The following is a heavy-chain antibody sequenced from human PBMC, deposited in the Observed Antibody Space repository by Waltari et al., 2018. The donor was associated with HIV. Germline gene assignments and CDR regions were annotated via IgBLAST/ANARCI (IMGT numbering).Heavy chain of an antibody. D-gene: IGHD4-17*01. CDR3: ARAPPTVTTLFDY. CDR2: IKQDGSER. CDR1: GFTFSSSW. Sequence: EVHLVESGGGLVQPGGSLRLPCAASGFTFSSSWMTLFRQAPGKGLEWVAKIKQDGSERYYVDSVKGRFTISRDNAKNSLYLQMNSLRAEDTAVYYCARAPPTVTTLFDYWGQGTLVTVSS. V-gene: IGHV3-7*04. J-gene: IGHJ4*02.